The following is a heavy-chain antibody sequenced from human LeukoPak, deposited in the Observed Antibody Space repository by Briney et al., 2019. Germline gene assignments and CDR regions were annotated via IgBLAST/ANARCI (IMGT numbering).Heavy chain of an antibody. CDR3: AREQLKGGDLDAFDI. D-gene: IGHD2-21*02. J-gene: IGHJ3*02. V-gene: IGHV3-33*01. CDR1: GFTFSSYG. CDR2: IWYDGSNK. Sequence: GGSLRLSCAASGFTFSSYGMHWVRQAPGKGLEWVAVIWYDGSNKYYADSVKGRFTISRDNSKNTLYLQMNSLRAEGTAVYYCAREQLKGGDLDAFDIWGQGTMVTVSS.